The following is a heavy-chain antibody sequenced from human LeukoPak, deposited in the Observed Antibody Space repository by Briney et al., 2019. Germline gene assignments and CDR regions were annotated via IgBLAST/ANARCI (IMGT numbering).Heavy chain of an antibody. Sequence: PQASVKVSCKASGYTFTGYYMHWVRQAPGQGLEWMGWINPNSGGTNYAQKFQGRVTMTRDTSISTAYMELSRLRSDDTAVYYCATDPLRPRSSSWSLGGDAFDIWGQGTMVTVSS. V-gene: IGHV1-2*02. CDR3: ATDPLRPRSSSWSLGGDAFDI. D-gene: IGHD6-13*01. CDR1: GYTFTGYY. J-gene: IGHJ3*02. CDR2: INPNSGGT.